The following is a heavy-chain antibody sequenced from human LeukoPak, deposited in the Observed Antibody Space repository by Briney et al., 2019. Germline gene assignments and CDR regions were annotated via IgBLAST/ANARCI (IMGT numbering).Heavy chain of an antibody. D-gene: IGHD5-18*01. V-gene: IGHV1-2*02. CDR3: ARADTATIPLVY. CDR2: INPNSGVT. J-gene: IGHJ4*02. Sequence: GASVKVSCRASGYTFTGYYIHWVRQSPGQGLEWMGWINPNSGVTNYAQKFQGRVTMTRDTSISTAYMELSRLRSDDTAVYYCARADTATIPLVYSGQGTLVTVSS. CDR1: GYTFTGYY.